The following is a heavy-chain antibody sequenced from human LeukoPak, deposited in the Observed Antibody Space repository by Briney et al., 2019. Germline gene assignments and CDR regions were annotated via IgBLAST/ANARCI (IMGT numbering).Heavy chain of an antibody. CDR3: ARGDDSSGYYYTAFDI. J-gene: IGHJ3*02. D-gene: IGHD3-22*01. Sequence: PSETLSLTCTVSGGSISSGSYYWSWIRQPPGKGLEWIGYIYNSGNTKYNPSLKSRVTISGERSKNQLSLKLNSVTAADTAVYFCARGDDSSGYYYTAFDIWGQGTMVTVFS. CDR2: IYNSGNT. CDR1: GGSISSGSYY. V-gene: IGHV4-61*01.